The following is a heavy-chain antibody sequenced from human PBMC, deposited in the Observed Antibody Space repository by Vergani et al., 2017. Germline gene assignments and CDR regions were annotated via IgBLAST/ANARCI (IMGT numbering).Heavy chain of an antibody. CDR1: GGSISSYY. CDR3: ATDSGSYFRRFDN. J-gene: IGHJ4*02. Sequence: QVQLQESGPGLVKPSETLSLTCTVSGGSISSYYWSWIRQPPGKGLEWIGEINHSGSTNYNPSLKSRVTISVDTSKNQFSLKLSSVTAADTAVYYCATDSGSYFRRFDNWGQGTLVTVSS. CDR2: INHSGST. D-gene: IGHD1-26*01. V-gene: IGHV4-59*12.